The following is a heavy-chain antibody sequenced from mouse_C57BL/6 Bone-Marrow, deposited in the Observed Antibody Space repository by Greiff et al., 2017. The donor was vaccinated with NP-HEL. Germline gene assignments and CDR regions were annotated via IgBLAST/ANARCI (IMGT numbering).Heavy chain of an antibody. D-gene: IGHD3-2*02. V-gene: IGHV1-53*01. CDR3: ERGSGYAFDY. CDR2: INPNNGGT. CDR1: GYTFTSYC. J-gene: IGHJ2*01. Sequence: QVQLQQPGTELVKPGASVKLSCKASGYTFTSYCMHWLKQRPGQGLEWIGNINPNNGGTNDNEKFKTKATLTVDKSSSTAYMQLSSLTSEDSAVYYCERGSGYAFDYWGQGTTLTVSS.